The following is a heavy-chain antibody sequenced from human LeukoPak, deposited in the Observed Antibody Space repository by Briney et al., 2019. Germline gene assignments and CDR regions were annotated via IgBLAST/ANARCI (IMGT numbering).Heavy chain of an antibody. J-gene: IGHJ6*02. CDR3: ARRRPFDWLFYGMDV. CDR1: GYTFTSYD. Sequence: ASVKVSCKASGYTFTSYDINWVRQATGQGLEWMGWMNPNSGNTGYAQKFQGRVTMTRNTSLSTAYMELSSLRSEDTAVYYCARRRPFDWLFYGMDVWGQGTTVTVSS. V-gene: IGHV1-8*01. CDR2: MNPNSGNT. D-gene: IGHD3-9*01.